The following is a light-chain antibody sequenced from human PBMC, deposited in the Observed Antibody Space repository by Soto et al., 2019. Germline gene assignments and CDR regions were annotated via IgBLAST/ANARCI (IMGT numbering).Light chain of an antibody. J-gene: IGKJ5*01. CDR2: DAS. Sequence: DIQMTQSPSSLSASVGDRVTITCQASQDISNYLNWYQQKPGKAPKLLIYDASNLETGVPSRFSGSGSGTAFTFTISSLQPEDIATYYCQQYDNPPITFGQGTRLEIK. CDR3: QQYDNPPIT. CDR1: QDISNY. V-gene: IGKV1-33*01.